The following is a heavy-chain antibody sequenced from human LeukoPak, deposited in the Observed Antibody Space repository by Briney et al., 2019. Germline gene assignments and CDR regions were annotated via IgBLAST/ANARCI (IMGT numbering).Heavy chain of an antibody. J-gene: IGHJ4*02. Sequence: GGSLRLSCAASGFSFNSYGMSWARQAPEKGLEWVSAISSSGGSTFYSDSVKGRFTISRDNSKNTLYLQMNNLRAEDTAMYYCAKVNGWRSSGTYYNDYWGQGTLVTVSS. CDR1: GFSFNSYG. CDR2: ISSSGGST. CDR3: AKVNGWRSSGTYYNDY. D-gene: IGHD3-10*01. V-gene: IGHV3-23*01.